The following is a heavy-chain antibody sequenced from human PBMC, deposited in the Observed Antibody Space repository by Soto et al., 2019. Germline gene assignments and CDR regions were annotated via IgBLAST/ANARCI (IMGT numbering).Heavy chain of an antibody. D-gene: IGHD2-15*01. CDR2: INPDNGNT. J-gene: IGHJ5*02. V-gene: IGHV1-3*01. CDR3: ARGIATGQLEP. Sequence: QVQLVQSGAEVKKPGASVKISCKASGYTFTRYTMNWVRQAPGQRLEWMGWINPDNGNTKSSQKFQDRVIITRDTSASTAYMDLSSLRSEETAVYYFARGIATGQLEPWGQGTLVTVSS. CDR1: GYTFTRYT.